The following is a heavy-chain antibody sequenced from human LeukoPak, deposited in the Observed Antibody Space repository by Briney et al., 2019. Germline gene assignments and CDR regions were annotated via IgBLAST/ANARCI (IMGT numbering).Heavy chain of an antibody. CDR3: ARDHDSWRSDY. D-gene: IGHD6-13*01. J-gene: IGHJ4*02. CDR1: GGSFSGYY. Sequence: SETLSLTCAVYGGSFSGYYWSWIRQPPGKGLEWIGEINHSGSTNYNPSLKSRVTMSVDTSKNQFSLKLSSVTAADTAVYYCARDHDSWRSDYWGQGTLVTVSS. V-gene: IGHV4-34*01. CDR2: INHSGST.